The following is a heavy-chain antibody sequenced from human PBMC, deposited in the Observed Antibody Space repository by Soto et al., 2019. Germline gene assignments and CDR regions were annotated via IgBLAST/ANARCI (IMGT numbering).Heavy chain of an antibody. D-gene: IGHD5-12*01. J-gene: IGHJ4*02. CDR3: ARHVEMATIVDY. CDR1: GGTFSSYA. CDR2: IIPIFGTA. V-gene: IGHV1-69*12. Sequence: QVQLVQSGAEVKKPGSSVKVSCKASGGTFSSYAISWVRQAPGQGLEWMGGIIPIFGTANYAQKFQGRVTINADESTSTAYMERSSLRSEDTAVYYCARHVEMATIVDYWGQGTLVTVSS.